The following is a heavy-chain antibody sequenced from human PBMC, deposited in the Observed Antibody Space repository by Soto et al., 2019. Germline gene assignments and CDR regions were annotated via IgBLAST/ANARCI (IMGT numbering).Heavy chain of an antibody. D-gene: IGHD3-10*01. CDR3: ARHNYGSGSTYFDY. Sequence: QVQLQESGPGLVKPSETLSLTCTVSGCSISSYYWRWIRQPPGKGLEWIGYIYYSGSTNYNPSLKSRVTIAVDTSKNQCSLKLNSMTAADTAVYYCARHNYGSGSTYFDYWGQGTLVTVSS. CDR1: GCSISSYY. J-gene: IGHJ4*02. CDR2: IYYSGST. V-gene: IGHV4-59*08.